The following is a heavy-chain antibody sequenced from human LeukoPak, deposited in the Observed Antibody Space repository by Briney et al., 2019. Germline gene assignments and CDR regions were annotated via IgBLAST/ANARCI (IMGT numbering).Heavy chain of an antibody. J-gene: IGHJ4*02. CDR2: IYPGTSDT. D-gene: IGHD2-2*01. V-gene: IGHV5-51*01. CDR3: ARHLSSITSCPNY. CDR1: GYSFTSYW. Sequence: GESLKISCKASGYSFTSYWIGWVRQMPGKGLEWMGVIYPGTSDTTYSPSFQGQVTISADKSVSTAYLHWSSLKASDTAIYYCARHLSSITSCPNYWGQGTLVTVSS.